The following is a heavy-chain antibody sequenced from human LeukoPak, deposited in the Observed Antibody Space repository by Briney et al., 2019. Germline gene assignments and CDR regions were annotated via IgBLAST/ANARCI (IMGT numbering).Heavy chain of an antibody. D-gene: IGHD3-22*01. Sequence: ASVKVSCKASGYTFTSYYMHWVRQAPGQGLEWMGIINPSGGSTSYAQKFQGRVTMTRDVSTSTVYMELSSLRSEDTAVYYCARGPYYYDSSGPRFDPWGQGTLVTVSS. CDR1: GYTFTSYY. V-gene: IGHV1-46*01. CDR3: ARGPYYYDSSGPRFDP. CDR2: INPSGGST. J-gene: IGHJ5*02.